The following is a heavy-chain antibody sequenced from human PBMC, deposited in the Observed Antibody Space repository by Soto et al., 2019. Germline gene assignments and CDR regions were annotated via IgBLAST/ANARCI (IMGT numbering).Heavy chain of an antibody. J-gene: IGHJ6*02. V-gene: IGHV5-51*01. CDR1: GYSFTSYW. D-gene: IGHD6-6*01. Sequence: PGESLKISCKGSGYSFTSYWIGWVRQMPVKGLEWMGIIYPGDSGTRYSPSFQGQVTISADKSISTAYLQWSSLKASDTAMYYCARHNSSSDNYYYYGMDVWGQGTTVTVSS. CDR3: ARHNSSSDNYYYYGMDV. CDR2: IYPGDSGT.